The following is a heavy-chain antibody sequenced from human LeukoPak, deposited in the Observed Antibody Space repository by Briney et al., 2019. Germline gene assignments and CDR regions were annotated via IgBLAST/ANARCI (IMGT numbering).Heavy chain of an antibody. D-gene: IGHD2-2*01. V-gene: IGHV3-23*01. Sequence: GGSLRLSCAASGFTFTIYAMSWVRQAPGKGLEWVSAISGSGGSTYYADSVKGRFTISRDNSKNTLYLQMNSLRAEDTAVYYCAKDRGDYSTTSCQFDYWGQGALVTVSS. CDR2: ISGSGGST. J-gene: IGHJ4*02. CDR3: AKDRGDYSTTSCQFDY. CDR1: GFTFTIYA.